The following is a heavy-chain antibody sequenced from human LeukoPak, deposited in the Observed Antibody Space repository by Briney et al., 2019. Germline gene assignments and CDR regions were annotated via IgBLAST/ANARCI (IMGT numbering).Heavy chain of an antibody. V-gene: IGHV4-34*01. CDR1: GGSFSGYY. J-gene: IGHJ6*03. CDR3: ARRRIAARPNYYYYYMDV. Sequence: KASETLSLTCAVYGGSFSGYYWNWIRQPPGKGLEWIGSIYYSGSTYYNPSLKSRVTISVDTSKNQFSLKLSSVTAADTAVYYCARRRIAARPNYYYYYMDVWGKGTTVTVSS. CDR2: IYYSGST. D-gene: IGHD6-6*01.